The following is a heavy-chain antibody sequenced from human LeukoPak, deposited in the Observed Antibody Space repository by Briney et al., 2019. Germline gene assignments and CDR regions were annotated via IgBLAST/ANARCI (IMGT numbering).Heavy chain of an antibody. CDR1: GLTFSTFA. CDR3: ARAPWGRTGYETPLGLDI. V-gene: IGHV3-21*01. Sequence: GGSLRLSCAASGLTFSTFAMNWVSQAPGKGLEWVSTISSSSSYIYYGDSVKGRFTISRDNAKNSLYLQMNSLRAEDTAVYYCARAPWGRTGYETPLGLDIWGKGTMVTVSS. CDR2: ISSSSSYI. D-gene: IGHD3/OR15-3a*01. J-gene: IGHJ3*02.